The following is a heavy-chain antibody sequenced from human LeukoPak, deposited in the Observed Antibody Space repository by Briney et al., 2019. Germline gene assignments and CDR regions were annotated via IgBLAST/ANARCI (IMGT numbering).Heavy chain of an antibody. CDR1: GGSISSSNW. J-gene: IGHJ1*01. D-gene: IGHD6-19*01. CDR2: IYHSGST. CDR3: ARGLDSSGWSAEYFQH. V-gene: IGHV4-4*02. Sequence: KASETLSLTCAVSGGSISSSNWWSWVRQPPGKGLEWIGEIYHSGSTNYNPSLKSRVTISVDKSKNQFSLKLSSVTAADTAVYYCARGLDSSGWSAEYFQHWGQGTLVTVSS.